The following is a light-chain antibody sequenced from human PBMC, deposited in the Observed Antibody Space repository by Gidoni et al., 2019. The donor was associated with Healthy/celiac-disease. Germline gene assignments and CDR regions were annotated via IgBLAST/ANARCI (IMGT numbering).Light chain of an antibody. V-gene: IGKV3-11*01. CDR1: PSVRSY. Sequence: DIVLTQSQATLSLSPGERATLSCRASPSVRSYLAWYQQKPGQAPSLLIYDASNSATCIPARFSGSVSGTYFTLTISSREPEDFAVYDCQQRSNWPPTFGQGTKLEIK. CDR2: DAS. J-gene: IGKJ2*01. CDR3: QQRSNWPPT.